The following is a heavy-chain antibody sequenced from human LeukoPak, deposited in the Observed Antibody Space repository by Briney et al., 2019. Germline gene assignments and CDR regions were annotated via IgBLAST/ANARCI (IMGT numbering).Heavy chain of an antibody. V-gene: IGHV1-18*04. CDR1: GYTFTSYG. D-gene: IGHD4-17*01. J-gene: IGHJ4*02. CDR3: ARDADGDYVMDY. CDR2: ISAYNGNT. Sequence: GASVKVSCKASGYTFTSYGISWVRQAPGQGLEWMGWISAYNGNTKYSQKFQGRVTITRDTSASTAYMELSSLRSEDTAVYYCARDADGDYVMDYWGQGTLVTVSS.